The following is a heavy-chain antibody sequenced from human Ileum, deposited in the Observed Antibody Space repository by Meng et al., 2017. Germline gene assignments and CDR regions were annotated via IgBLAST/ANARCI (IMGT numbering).Heavy chain of an antibody. Sequence: GASLKISCAVAGLTFTNYAMHWVRQAPGKGLGWVSDIAGRDGGTFYGDSVKGRFTISRDNTKNTLYLQMNILRAEDTAVYYCAKQFRVFGLITSFDNWGQGTLVTVSS. CDR2: IAGRDGGT. J-gene: IGHJ4*03. D-gene: IGHD3/OR15-3a*01. V-gene: IGHV3-23*01. CDR3: AKQFRVFGLITSFDN. CDR1: GLTFTNYA.